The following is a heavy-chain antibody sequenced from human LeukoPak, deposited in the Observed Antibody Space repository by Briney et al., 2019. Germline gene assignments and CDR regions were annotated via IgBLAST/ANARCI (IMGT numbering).Heavy chain of an antibody. J-gene: IGHJ4*02. D-gene: IGHD3-10*01. V-gene: IGHV4-59*01. CDR3: ARVGYYYGSGSYLDY. CDR1: GGSISSYY. CDR2: IYYSGST. Sequence: KPSETLSLTCTVSGGSISSYYWSWIRQPPEKGLEWIGYIYYSGSTNYNPSLKSRVTISVDTSKNQFSLKLSSVTAADTAVYYCARVGYYYGSGSYLDYWGQGTLVTVSS.